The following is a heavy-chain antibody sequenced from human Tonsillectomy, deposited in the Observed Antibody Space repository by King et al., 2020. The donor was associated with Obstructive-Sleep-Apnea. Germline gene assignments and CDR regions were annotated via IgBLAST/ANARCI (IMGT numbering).Heavy chain of an antibody. CDR3: AKDSSSSWYYFDY. J-gene: IGHJ4*02. CDR2: ITWDGGTT. D-gene: IGHD6-13*01. Sequence: VQLVESGGVVVQPGGSLRLSCEASGFMFDDYAMHWVRQAPGKGLEGVSLITWDGGTTSYADSVKGRFTISRDNSKNSLYLHTNSLRVEDTALYYCAKDSSSSWYYFDYWGQGTLVTVSS. V-gene: IGHV3-43D*03. CDR1: GFMFDDYA.